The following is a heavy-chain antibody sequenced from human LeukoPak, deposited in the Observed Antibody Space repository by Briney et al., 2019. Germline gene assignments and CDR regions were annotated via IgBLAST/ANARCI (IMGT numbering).Heavy chain of an antibody. CDR3: GSTDGSNAFDY. J-gene: IGHJ4*02. V-gene: IGHV4-59*01. Sequence: LETLSLTCTVSGGSISSYYWSCIRHPPGKGLEWIGYIYYSGSTNYNPSLKSRVTISVDKSKNQFSLKLSSVTAAGTAVYYWGSTDGSNAFDYWGQGTLVTVSS. CDR2: IYYSGST. CDR1: GGSISSYY. D-gene: IGHD5-24*01.